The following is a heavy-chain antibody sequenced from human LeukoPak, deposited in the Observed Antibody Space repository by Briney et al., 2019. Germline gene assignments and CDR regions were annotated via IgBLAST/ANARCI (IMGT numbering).Heavy chain of an antibody. D-gene: IGHD6-13*01. V-gene: IGHV1-2*02. Sequence: ASVKVSCKASEYTFTEYYIHWVRQAPGQGLEWMGWINPNSGATKYAQKFQGRVTLTRDTSISTAYMELSRLTSDDTAVYYCAKGLPRIASSGRRVYWGQGTLVTVSS. CDR3: AKGLPRIASSGRRVY. CDR1: EYTFTEYY. CDR2: INPNSGAT. J-gene: IGHJ4*02.